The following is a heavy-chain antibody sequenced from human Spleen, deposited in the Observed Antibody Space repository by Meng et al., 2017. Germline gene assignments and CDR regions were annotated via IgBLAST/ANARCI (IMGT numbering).Heavy chain of an antibody. CDR2: IKHSGST. J-gene: IGHJ4*02. CDR3: ARGPHRRWTDY. V-gene: IGHV4-34*01. CDR1: GGPVSASY. D-gene: IGHD5-24*01. Sequence: QVPRPQAGAGLLKRSETLSLTCAVYGGPVSASYGSWVRQPSGKWLGWIGEIKHSGSTTYNPSLKSRATISVDTSKNQFSLKLSSVTAADTAVYYCARGPHRRWTDYWGQGTLVTVSS.